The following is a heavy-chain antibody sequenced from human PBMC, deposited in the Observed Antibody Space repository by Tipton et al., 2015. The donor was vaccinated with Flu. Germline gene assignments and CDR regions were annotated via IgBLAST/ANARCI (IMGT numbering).Heavy chain of an antibody. J-gene: IGHJ4*02. D-gene: IGHD2-2*01. V-gene: IGHV4-59*01. CDR3: ARGDCSSTSCLDY. CDR1: GGSISSYY. CDR2: IYYSGST. Sequence: TLSLTCTVSGGSISSYYWSWIRQPPGKGREWIGYIYYSGSTNYNPSLKSRVTISVDTSKNQFSLKLSSVTAADTAVYYCARGDCSSTSCLDYWGQGTLVTVSS.